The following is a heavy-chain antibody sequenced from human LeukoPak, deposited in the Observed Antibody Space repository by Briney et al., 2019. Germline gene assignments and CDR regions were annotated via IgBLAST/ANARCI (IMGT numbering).Heavy chain of an antibody. CDR1: GGTFSSYA. CDR2: IIPIFGTA. CDR3: ARARMATIESPLGY. D-gene: IGHD5-24*01. V-gene: IGHV1-69*13. J-gene: IGHJ4*02. Sequence: SVKVSFTASGGTFSSYAISWVRQAPGQGLEWMEGIIPIFGTANYAQKFQGRVTITADESTSTAYMELSSLRSEDTAVYYCARARMATIESPLGYWGERGLVTVSS.